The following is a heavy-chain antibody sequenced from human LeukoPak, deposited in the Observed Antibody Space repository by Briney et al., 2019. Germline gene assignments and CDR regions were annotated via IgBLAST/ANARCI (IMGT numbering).Heavy chain of an antibody. CDR1: GYSFINSG. J-gene: IGHJ4*02. Sequence: ASVKVSCKASGYSFINSGISWVRQAPGQGLEWMGWISTYNVNTKYAQNLQGRVTMTTDTSTSTAYMELRGLRSDDTAVYYCARDHNWNPLVYWGQGTLVTVSS. D-gene: IGHD1-20*01. CDR3: ARDHNWNPLVY. CDR2: ISTYNVNT. V-gene: IGHV1-18*01.